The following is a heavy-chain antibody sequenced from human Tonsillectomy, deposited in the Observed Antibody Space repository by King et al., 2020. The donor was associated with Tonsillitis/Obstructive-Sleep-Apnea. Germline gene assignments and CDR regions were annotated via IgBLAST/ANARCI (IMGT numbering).Heavy chain of an antibody. CDR2: ISWNSGRI. D-gene: IGHD3/OR15-3a*01. CDR3: AKEGWTMTRTNDAFDI. CDR1: GFTFDDYA. V-gene: IGHV3-9*01. Sequence: VQLVESGGGLVQPGRSLRLSCAASGFTFDDYAMHWVRQAPGKGLKWVSVISWNSGRIGYADSVKGRFTISRDNAKNSLYLQMNSLRAEDTAVYYCAKEGWTMTRTNDAFDIWGQGTMVTVSS. J-gene: IGHJ3*02.